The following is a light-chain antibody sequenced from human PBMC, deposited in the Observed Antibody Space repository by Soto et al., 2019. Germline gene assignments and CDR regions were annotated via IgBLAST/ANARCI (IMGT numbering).Light chain of an antibody. V-gene: IGLV2-11*01. J-gene: IGLJ1*01. CDR1: SSDVGTYNY. CDR2: DVS. Sequence: QSALTQPRSVSGSPGQSVTISCTGTSSDVGTYNYVSWYQQHPGKAPKLMIYDVSKRPSGVPDRFSGSKSGNTASLTISELQAEDEADYYCCSYAGSYTYVFGTGTKVTVL. CDR3: CSYAGSYTYV.